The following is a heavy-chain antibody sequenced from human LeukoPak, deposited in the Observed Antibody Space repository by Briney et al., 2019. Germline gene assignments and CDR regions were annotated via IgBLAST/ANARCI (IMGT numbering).Heavy chain of an antibody. CDR3: ARAREYCYDSSGYSDY. CDR1: GGSFSGYY. J-gene: IGHJ4*02. Sequence: SETLSLTCAVYGGSFSGYYWSWIRQPPGKGLEWIGEINHSGSTNYNPYLKSRVTISVATSKNQFSLKLSAVTAADTAVYYCARAREYCYDSSGYSDYWGQGTLVTVSS. V-gene: IGHV4-34*01. D-gene: IGHD3-22*01. CDR2: INHSGST.